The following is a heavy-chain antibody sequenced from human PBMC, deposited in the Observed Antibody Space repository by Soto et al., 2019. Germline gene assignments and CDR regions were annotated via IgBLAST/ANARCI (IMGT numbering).Heavy chain of an antibody. D-gene: IGHD2-21*02. CDR1: AFSLSTGGVG. CDR3: IQSRCGGDCLQSYASYYYYGMDV. V-gene: IGHV2-5*02. CDR2: IYWDDDK. J-gene: IGHJ6*02. Sequence: QITLKESGPTLVKPTQTLTLTCTFSAFSLSTGGVGVGWIRQPPGKALEWLALIYWDDDKRYSPSLRSRLTITKETSKNPVVRTMTNMDPVDTATYYCIQSRCGGDCLQSYASYYYYGMDVWGQGTTVTVSS.